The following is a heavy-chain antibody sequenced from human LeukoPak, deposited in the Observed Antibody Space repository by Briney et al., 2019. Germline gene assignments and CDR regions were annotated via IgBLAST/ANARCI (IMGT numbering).Heavy chain of an antibody. CDR1: GFTFSSYA. Sequence: GGSLRLSCAASGFTFSSYATSWVRQAPGKGLEWVSAISGSGGSTYYADSVKGRFTISRDNSKNTLYLQMNSLRAEDTAVYYCAKDQPDSSGWYTTPASGFDYWGQGTLVTVSS. CDR3: AKDQPDSSGWYTTPASGFDY. J-gene: IGHJ4*02. CDR2: ISGSGGST. V-gene: IGHV3-23*01. D-gene: IGHD6-19*01.